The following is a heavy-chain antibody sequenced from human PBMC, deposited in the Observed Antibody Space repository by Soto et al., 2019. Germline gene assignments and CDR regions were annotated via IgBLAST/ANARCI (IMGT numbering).Heavy chain of an antibody. CDR2: IIPIFGTA. V-gene: IGHV1-69*13. J-gene: IGHJ6*02. CDR3: ARTSNGYSSSWYLSYHGMDV. CDR1: GGTFSSYA. Sequence: ASVKVSCKASGGTFSSYAISWVRQAPGQGLEWMGGIIPIFGTANYAQKFQGRVTITADESTSTAYMELSSLRSEDTAVYYCARTSNGYSSSWYLSYHGMDVWGQGTTVTVSS. D-gene: IGHD6-13*01.